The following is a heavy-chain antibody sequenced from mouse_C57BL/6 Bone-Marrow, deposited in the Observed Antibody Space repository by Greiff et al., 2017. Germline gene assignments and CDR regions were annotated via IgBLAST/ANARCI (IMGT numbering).Heavy chain of an antibody. Sequence: EVQVVESGGGLVQPGGSLKLSCAASGFTFSDYYMYWVRQTPEKRLEWVAYLSNGGGSTYYPDTVKGRFTISRDNAKTTLYLQMCRLKSEDTAMYYCARHRAMDYWGQGTSVTVSS. J-gene: IGHJ4*01. CDR1: GFTFSDYY. CDR2: LSNGGGST. V-gene: IGHV5-12*01. CDR3: ARHRAMDY.